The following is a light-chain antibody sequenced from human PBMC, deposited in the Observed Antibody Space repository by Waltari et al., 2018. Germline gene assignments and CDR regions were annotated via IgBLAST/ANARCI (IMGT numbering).Light chain of an antibody. CDR1: SSDVGGHNF. CDR2: DVS. CDR3: SAYRSTGTHYV. J-gene: IGLJ1*01. Sequence: QSALTQPASVSGSPGQTIPISCPGTSSDVGGHNFVSRYQQHPGKAPKLLIFDVSNRPSGVSNRFSGSKSGNTASLTISGLQAEDEADYYCSAYRSTGTHYVFGTGTKVTVL. V-gene: IGLV2-14*03.